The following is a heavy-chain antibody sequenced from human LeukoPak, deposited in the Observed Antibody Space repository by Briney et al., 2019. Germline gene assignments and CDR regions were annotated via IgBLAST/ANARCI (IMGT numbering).Heavy chain of an antibody. CDR2: IWYDGSNK. J-gene: IGHJ6*02. D-gene: IGHD1-7*01. Sequence: GESLRLSCAASGFTFSSYDMHWVRQAPGKGLEWVAVIWYDGSNKYSADSVKGRFTISRDNSKNTLYLQMNSLRAEDAAVYYCARDRGTTYYYGMDVWGQGTTVNVSS. CDR1: GFTFSSYD. CDR3: ARDRGTTYYYGMDV. V-gene: IGHV3-33*01.